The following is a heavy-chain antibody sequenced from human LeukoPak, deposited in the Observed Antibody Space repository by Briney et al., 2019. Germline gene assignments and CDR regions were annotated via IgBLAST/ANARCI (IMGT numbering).Heavy chain of an antibody. D-gene: IGHD5-24*01. CDR2: IHHSGVT. J-gene: IGHJ4*02. V-gene: IGHV4-39*02. Sequence: PSETLSLTCSASGGSISGHNHHWDWIRQPPGNGLEWIGSIHHSGVTYSNPSLRSRLTLSVDMSKNHFSLNLSSVTAADTAVYYCARRDNSFDSWGPGTLVTVSS. CDR1: GGSISGHNHH. CDR3: ARRDNSFDS.